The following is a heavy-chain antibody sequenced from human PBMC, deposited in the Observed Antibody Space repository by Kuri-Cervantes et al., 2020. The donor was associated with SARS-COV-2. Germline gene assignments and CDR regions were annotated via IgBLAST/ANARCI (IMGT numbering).Heavy chain of an antibody. CDR2: INSDGSST. CDR3: ARALFYGDYLGSGWFDP. J-gene: IGHJ5*02. Sequence: GGSLRLSCAASGFTFSSYWMHWVRQAPGKGLVWVSRINSDGSSTSYADSAKGRFTISRDNAKNTLYLQMNSLRAEDTAVYYCARALFYGDYLGSGWFDPWGQGTLVTVSS. V-gene: IGHV3-74*01. CDR1: GFTFSSYW. D-gene: IGHD4-17*01.